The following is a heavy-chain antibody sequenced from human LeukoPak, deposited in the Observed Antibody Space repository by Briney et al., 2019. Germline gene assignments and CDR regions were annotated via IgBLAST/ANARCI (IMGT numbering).Heavy chain of an antibody. CDR2: IHYSGST. V-gene: IGHV4-59*08. J-gene: IGHJ6*02. CDR1: GGSISSYY. D-gene: IGHD3-22*01. Sequence: SETLSLTCTVSGGSISSYYWTWIRRPPGKGLEWIGYIHYSGSTKYTPSLKSRVTISVDMSKNRFSLKLSSVTAADTAVYYCARHARDYYDTSGYGLDVWGQGTSVTVSS. CDR3: ARHARDYYDTSGYGLDV.